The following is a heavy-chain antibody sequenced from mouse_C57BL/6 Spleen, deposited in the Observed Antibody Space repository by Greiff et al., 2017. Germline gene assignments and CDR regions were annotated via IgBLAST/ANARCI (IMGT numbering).Heavy chain of an antibody. CDR1: GYSFTGYY. D-gene: IGHD2-5*01. CDR2: INPSTGGT. CDR3: ARDFDYSNWYFDV. J-gene: IGHJ1*03. Sequence: EVQLQQSGPELVKPGASVKISCKASGYSFTGYYMNWVKQSPEKSLEWIGEINPSTGGTTYNQKFKAKATLTVDKSSSTAYMQLKSLTSEDSAVYYCARDFDYSNWYFDVWGTGTTVTVSS. V-gene: IGHV1-42*01.